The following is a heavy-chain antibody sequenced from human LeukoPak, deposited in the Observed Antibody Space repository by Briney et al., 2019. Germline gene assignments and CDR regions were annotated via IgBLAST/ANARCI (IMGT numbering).Heavy chain of an antibody. CDR2: INPNSGDT. J-gene: IGHJ4*02. CDR3: ARDAIVRDYSNSDY. Sequence: GASVKVSCKASGYTFTGYYIHWVRQAPGRGVEWMGWINPNSGDTNDAQKFQGRVTMTRDTSISTAYMELSRLTSDDTAVYYCARDAIVRDYSNSDYWGQGTLVTVSS. CDR1: GYTFTGYY. D-gene: IGHD4-11*01. V-gene: IGHV1-2*02.